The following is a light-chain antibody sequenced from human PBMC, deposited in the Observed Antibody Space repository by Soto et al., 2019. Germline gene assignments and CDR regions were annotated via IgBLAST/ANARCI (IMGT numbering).Light chain of an antibody. J-gene: IGKJ1*01. CDR2: GAS. CDR1: QSVSSN. CDR3: QQYTNWPKT. Sequence: EIVITYSSGTQSFSPVERATLSCRASQSVSSNLAWYQQKPGQAPRLLIYGASTRATGIPPRFSGSGSGTEFTLTISSLQSEDFAVYYCQQYTNWPKTFGQGTKVDIK. V-gene: IGKV3-15*01.